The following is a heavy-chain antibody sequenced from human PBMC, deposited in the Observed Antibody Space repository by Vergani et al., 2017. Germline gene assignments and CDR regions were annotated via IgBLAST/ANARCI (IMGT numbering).Heavy chain of an antibody. CDR3: AKETHGDTGGAPAAIQGTFDC. D-gene: IGHD2-2*02. Sequence: QVQLVESGGGVVQPGRSLRLSCAASGLTFSNYAMHWVRQAPGKGLEWVAVIWSDGSKKYYGDSVRGRFTISRDNSKNTLYLQMNSLRAEDTAGYYCAKETHGDTGGAPAAIQGTFDCGGQGTLVTVSS. CDR2: IWSDGSKK. J-gene: IGHJ4*02. V-gene: IGHV3-33*06. CDR1: GLTFSNYA.